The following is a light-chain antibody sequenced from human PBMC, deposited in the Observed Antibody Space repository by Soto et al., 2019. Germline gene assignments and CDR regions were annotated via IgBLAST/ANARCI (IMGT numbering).Light chain of an antibody. Sequence: EIAMTQSPATLSVSPGERATVSCRASQSVSSNVAWYQEKPGQTPRLLIYGASTRATGIPARFSGSGSGTEFTLTISSLQSEDSAVYYCQQYNDWPGFGQGTKLEIK. CDR1: QSVSSN. CDR2: GAS. V-gene: IGKV3-15*01. J-gene: IGKJ2*01. CDR3: QQYNDWPG.